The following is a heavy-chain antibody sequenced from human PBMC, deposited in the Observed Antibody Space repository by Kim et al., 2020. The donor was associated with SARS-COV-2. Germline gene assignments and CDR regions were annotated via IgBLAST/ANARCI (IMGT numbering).Heavy chain of an antibody. D-gene: IGHD3-10*01. Sequence: LKSRVTISVDTSKNQFSLKLSSVVAADTDVYYCARAVLWFGELQGYFDYWGLGTLVTVSS. V-gene: IGHV4-34*01. J-gene: IGHJ4*02. CDR3: ARAVLWFGELQGYFDY.